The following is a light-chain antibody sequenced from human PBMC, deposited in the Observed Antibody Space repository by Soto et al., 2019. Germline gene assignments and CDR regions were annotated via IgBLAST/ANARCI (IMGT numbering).Light chain of an antibody. CDR1: QSVSSN. CDR3: QQYNNWPPYT. CDR2: GAS. J-gene: IGKJ2*01. V-gene: IGKV3-15*01. Sequence: EILMTQSPATLSVSPGERATLSCRASQSVSSNLAWYQQKPGQAPRLLIYGASTRATGIPARFSGSGSGTEFTLTISSLQSEDFVVYYCQQYNNWPPYTFGQGTKLEIK.